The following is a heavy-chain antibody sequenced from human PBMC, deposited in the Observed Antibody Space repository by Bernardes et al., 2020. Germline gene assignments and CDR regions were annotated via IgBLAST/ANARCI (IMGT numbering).Heavy chain of an antibody. CDR1: GGSFSGYY. Sequence: SETLSLTCAVYGGSFSGYYWSWIRQPPGKGLEWIGEINHSGSTNYNPSLKSRVTISVDTSKNQFSLKLSSVTAADTAVYYCARGGSFQLPPHRRFSWFDPWGQGTLVTVSS. J-gene: IGHJ5*02. CDR2: INHSGST. CDR3: ARGGSFQLPPHRRFSWFDP. V-gene: IGHV4-34*01. D-gene: IGHD2-2*01.